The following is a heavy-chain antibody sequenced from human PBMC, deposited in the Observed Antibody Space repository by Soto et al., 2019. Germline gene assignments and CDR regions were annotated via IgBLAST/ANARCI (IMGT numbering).Heavy chain of an antibody. D-gene: IGHD3-22*01. Sequence: PGGSLRLSCAASGFTFSSYGMHWVRQAPGKGLEWVAVISYDGSNKYYADSVKGRFTISRDNSKNTLYLQMNSLRAEDTAVYYCAKTLDPTPTMIVVGFGPADAFDIWGQGTMVTVSS. CDR1: GFTFSSYG. J-gene: IGHJ3*02. CDR2: ISYDGSNK. CDR3: AKTLDPTPTMIVVGFGPADAFDI. V-gene: IGHV3-30*18.